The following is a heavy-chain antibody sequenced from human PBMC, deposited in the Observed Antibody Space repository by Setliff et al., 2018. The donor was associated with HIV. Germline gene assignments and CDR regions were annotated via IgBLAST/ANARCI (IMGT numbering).Heavy chain of an antibody. CDR3: ARDSRGFSSGWYPLYAFDV. CDR1: GDSISDYY. CDR2: IYYSGST. J-gene: IGHJ3*01. Sequence: SETLSLTCTVSGDSISDYYWTWIRQPPGKGLEWIGYIYYSGSTNYNPSLKSRVSTSLDTSKNQFSLKLSSVTAADTAVYYCARDSRGFSSGWYPLYAFDVWGQGTMVTVSS. D-gene: IGHD6-19*01. V-gene: IGHV4-59*12.